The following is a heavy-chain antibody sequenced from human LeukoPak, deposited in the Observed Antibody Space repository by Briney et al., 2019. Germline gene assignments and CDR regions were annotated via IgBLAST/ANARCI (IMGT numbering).Heavy chain of an antibody. CDR2: ISSSGSTI. D-gene: IGHD6-6*01. CDR3: ARSSSYNPIANHPTNQFDP. J-gene: IGHJ5*02. Sequence: GGSLRLSCAASGFTFSDYYMSWIRQAPGKGLEWVSYISSSGSTIYYADSVKGRFTISRDNAKNSLYLQMNSLRAEDTAVYYCARSSSYNPIANHPTNQFDPWGQGTLVTVSS. CDR1: GFTFSDYY. V-gene: IGHV3-11*01.